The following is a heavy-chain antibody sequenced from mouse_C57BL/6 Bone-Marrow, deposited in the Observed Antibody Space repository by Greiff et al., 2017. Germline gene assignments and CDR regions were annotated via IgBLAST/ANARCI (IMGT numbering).Heavy chain of an antibody. CDR3: ARDRGTAYWYFGV. CDR2: INYDGSST. CDR1: GFTFSDYY. Sequence: EVQLVESEGGLVQPGSSMKLSCTASGFTFSDYYMAWVRQVPEKGLEWVANINYDGSSTYYLDSLKSRFIISRDNAKNILYLQMSSLKSEDTATYYCARDRGTAYWYFGVWGTGTTVTVAS. J-gene: IGHJ1*03. D-gene: IGHD1-2*01. V-gene: IGHV5-16*01.